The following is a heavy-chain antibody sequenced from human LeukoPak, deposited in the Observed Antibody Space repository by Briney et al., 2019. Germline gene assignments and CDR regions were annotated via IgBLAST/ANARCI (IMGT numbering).Heavy chain of an antibody. Sequence: GGSLRLSCAASGFTFSRYSMNWVRQSPGKGLEWISYISNSGSTIYYADSVKGRFTISRDTARNSLYLQMNSLRDEDAAVYYCARRLDDGDLYYYYYGMDVWGQGTTVTVSS. CDR2: ISNSGSTI. CDR1: GFTFSRYS. V-gene: IGHV3-48*02. D-gene: IGHD4-17*01. J-gene: IGHJ6*02. CDR3: ARRLDDGDLYYYYYGMDV.